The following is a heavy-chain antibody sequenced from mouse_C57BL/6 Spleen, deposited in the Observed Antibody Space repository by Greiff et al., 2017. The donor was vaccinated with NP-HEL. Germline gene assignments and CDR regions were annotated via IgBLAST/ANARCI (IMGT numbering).Heavy chain of an antibody. CDR2: IWTGGGT. D-gene: IGHD1-1*01. CDR1: GFSLTSYA. Sequence: QVQLKESGPGLVAPSQSLSITCTVSGFSLTSYAISWVRQPPGKGLEWLGVIWTGGGTNYNSALKSRLSISKDNSKSQVFLKMNSLQTDDTARYYCARNCPFITTVVADYYAMDYWGQGTSVTVSS. CDR3: ARNCPFITTVVADYYAMDY. V-gene: IGHV2-9-1*01. J-gene: IGHJ4*01.